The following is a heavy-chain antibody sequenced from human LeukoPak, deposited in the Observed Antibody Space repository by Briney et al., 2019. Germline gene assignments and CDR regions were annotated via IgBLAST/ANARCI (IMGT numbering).Heavy chain of an antibody. D-gene: IGHD6-19*01. J-gene: IGHJ3*02. CDR3: ARLTALAGHRGAFDI. CDR2: IYYNGNT. CDR1: GGPIGGHTFS. Sequence: PSETLSLTCNVSGGPIGGHTFSWDWIRQPPGRGLEWIATIYYNGNTFYNPSLRSRVAISIDMSKSQFSLHLSSVTAADTAVYYCARLTALAGHRGAFDIWGPGTLVTVSS. V-gene: IGHV4-39*01.